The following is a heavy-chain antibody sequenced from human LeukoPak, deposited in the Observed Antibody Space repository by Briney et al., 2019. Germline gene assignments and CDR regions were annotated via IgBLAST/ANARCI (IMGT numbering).Heavy chain of an antibody. V-gene: IGHV3-11*06. CDR3: ARARRWGLVATIGVGMDV. D-gene: IGHD5-12*01. J-gene: IGHJ6*04. CDR2: ISSSSSYT. Sequence: GGSLRLSCAASGFTFSDYYMSWIRQAPGKGLEWVSYISSSSSYTNYADSVKGRFTISRDNAKNSLYLRMNSLRAEDTAVYYCARARRWGLVATIGVGMDVWGKGTTVTVSS. CDR1: GFTFSDYY.